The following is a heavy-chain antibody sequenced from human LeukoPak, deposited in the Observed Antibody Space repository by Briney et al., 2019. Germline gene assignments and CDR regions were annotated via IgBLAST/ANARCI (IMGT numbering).Heavy chain of an antibody. CDR3: ARGTITMVRGVIIGEYYYYYGMDV. J-gene: IGHJ6*02. CDR1: GGTFSSYA. CDR2: IIPILGIA. Sequence: GASVKVSCKASGGTFSSYAISWVRQAPGQGLEWMGRIIPILGIANYAQKFQGRVTITADKSTSTAYMELSSLRSEGTAVYYCARGTITMVRGVIIGEYYYYYGMDVWGQGTTVTVSS. V-gene: IGHV1-69*04. D-gene: IGHD3-10*01.